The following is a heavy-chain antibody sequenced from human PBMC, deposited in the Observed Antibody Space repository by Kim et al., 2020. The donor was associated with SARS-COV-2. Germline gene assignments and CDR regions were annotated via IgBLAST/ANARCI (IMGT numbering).Heavy chain of an antibody. Sequence: TYSAAPVKGRFSIPRDNSKTTLYLQMNSLRAEDTAVYYCAKDGRGYAEDYWGQGTLVTVSS. CDR2: T. CDR3: AKDGRGYAEDY. J-gene: IGHJ4*02. D-gene: IGHD5-12*01. V-gene: IGHV3-23*01.